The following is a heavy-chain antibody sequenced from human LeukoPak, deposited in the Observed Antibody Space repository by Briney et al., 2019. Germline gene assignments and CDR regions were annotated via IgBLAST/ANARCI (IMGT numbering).Heavy chain of an antibody. CDR3: ARDPRPFLWFGELPEGY. Sequence: ASVKVSCKASGYTFTSYDISWVRQAPGQGLEWMGWISAYNGNTNYAQKLQGRVTMTTDTSTSTAYMELRSLRSDDTAVYYCARDPRPFLWFGELPEGYWGQGTLVTVSS. D-gene: IGHD3-10*01. CDR2: ISAYNGNT. CDR1: GYTFTSYD. J-gene: IGHJ4*02. V-gene: IGHV1-18*01.